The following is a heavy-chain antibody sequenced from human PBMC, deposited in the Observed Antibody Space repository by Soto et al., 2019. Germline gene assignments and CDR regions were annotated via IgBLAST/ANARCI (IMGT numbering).Heavy chain of an antibody. J-gene: IGHJ2*01. CDR2: IIPIFGTA. D-gene: IGHD4-17*01. Sequence: SVKVSCKASGGTFSSYAVSWVRQAHGQGLEWMGGIIPIFGTANYAQKFQGRVTITADESTSTAYMELSSLRSEDTAVYYCARTGYGDYVYWYFDLWGRGTLVTVSS. CDR1: GGTFSSYA. CDR3: ARTGYGDYVYWYFDL. V-gene: IGHV1-69*13.